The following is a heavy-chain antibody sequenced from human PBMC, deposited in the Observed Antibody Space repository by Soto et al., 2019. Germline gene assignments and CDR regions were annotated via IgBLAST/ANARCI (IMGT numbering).Heavy chain of an antibody. V-gene: IGHV4-39*01. CDR2: IYYSGST. CDR1: GGSISSSSYY. Sequence: SETLSLTCTVSGGSISSSSYYWGWIRQPPGKGLEWIGSIYYSGSTYYNPSLKSRVTISVDTSKNQFSLKLSSVTAADTAVYYCARQPRFLTGNSGHFDYGGKGPRVTSPQ. D-gene: IGHD3-9*01. CDR3: ARQPRFLTGNSGHFDY. J-gene: IGHJ4*02.